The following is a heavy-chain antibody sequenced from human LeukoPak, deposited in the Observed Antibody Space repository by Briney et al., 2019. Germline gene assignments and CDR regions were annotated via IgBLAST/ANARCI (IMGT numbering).Heavy chain of an antibody. J-gene: IGHJ4*02. D-gene: IGHD3-3*01. CDR2: IYTSGST. V-gene: IGHV4-61*02. Sequence: SQTLSLTCTVSGGSISSGSYYWSWIRQPAGKGLEWIGRIYTSGSTNYDPSLKSRVTISVDTSKDQFSLKLSSVTAADTAVYYCARGDFWSGYYFDYWGQGTLVTVSS. CDR1: GGSISSGSYY. CDR3: ARGDFWSGYYFDY.